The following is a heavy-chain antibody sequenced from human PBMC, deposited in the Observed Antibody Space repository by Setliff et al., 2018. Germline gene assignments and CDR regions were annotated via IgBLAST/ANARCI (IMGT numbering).Heavy chain of an antibody. Sequence: PSETLSLTCTVSGGSINGANYYWSWIRQPAGKGLEWIGHIYTRGSTNYNPSLRSRVSISVDTSKNHFSLRLSSVAATDTAVYYCLGIRLVPHGHSWGQGTLVTVSS. CDR2: IYTRGST. D-gene: IGHD1-26*01. CDR3: LGIRLVPHGHS. J-gene: IGHJ4*02. V-gene: IGHV4-61*09. CDR1: GGSINGANYY.